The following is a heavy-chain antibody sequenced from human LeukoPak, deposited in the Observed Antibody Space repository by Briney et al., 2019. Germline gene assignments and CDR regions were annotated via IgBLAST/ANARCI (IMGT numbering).Heavy chain of an antibody. CDR2: INPSGGST. D-gene: IGHD3-10*01. CDR1: GYTFTSYY. CDR3: ARAALLWFGEGHAFDI. V-gene: IGHV1-46*01. J-gene: IGHJ3*02. Sequence: ASVKVSCKASGYTFTSYYMHWVRQAPGQGLEWMGIINPSGGSTSYAQKFQGRVTMTRDTSTSTVYMELSSLRSEDTAVYYCARAALLWFGEGHAFDIWGQGTMVTVSS.